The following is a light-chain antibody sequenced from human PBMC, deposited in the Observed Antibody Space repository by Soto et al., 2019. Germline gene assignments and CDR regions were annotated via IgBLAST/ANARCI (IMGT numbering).Light chain of an antibody. J-gene: IGKJ1*01. CDR2: GAS. Sequence: ETVLTQSPGTLSLSPGERATLSCRASQIVSSGYLAWYQQRPGQAPRLLIYGASSRATGIPDRFSGSGSGTDFALAISRLEPEDFAVYYCQQYGNSPQTFGQGTRVEI. CDR3: QQYGNSPQT. V-gene: IGKV3-20*01. CDR1: QIVSSGY.